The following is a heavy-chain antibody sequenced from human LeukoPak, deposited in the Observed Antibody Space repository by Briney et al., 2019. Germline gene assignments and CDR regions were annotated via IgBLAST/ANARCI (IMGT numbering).Heavy chain of an antibody. Sequence: SETLSLTCTVSGGSINGYYWSWIRQPPGKGLEWIAFIYYSGSTNYNPSLNSRVTISLDTSKNQFSPKLSSVTAADTAVYYCARDKKIGATGSDGLDVWGQGTTVTVSS. CDR2: IYYSGST. D-gene: IGHD6-13*01. V-gene: IGHV4-59*01. J-gene: IGHJ6*02. CDR3: ARDKKIGATGSDGLDV. CDR1: GGSINGYY.